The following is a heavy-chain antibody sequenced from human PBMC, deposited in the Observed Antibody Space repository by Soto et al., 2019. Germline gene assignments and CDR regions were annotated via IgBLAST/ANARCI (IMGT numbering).Heavy chain of an antibody. D-gene: IGHD3-9*01. CDR3: VHRGPVDETGMGFDF. CDR2: VYWDDDK. Sequence: GSGPTLVNPTQTLTLTCTFSGFSLNSRGVGVGWVRQPPGKALEWLAIVYWDDDKRYRPSLRSRLSIRKDTPKNQVVLTLTNTAPVDTATYYCVHRGPVDETGMGFDFWGQGSLVTVSS. V-gene: IGHV2-5*02. J-gene: IGHJ4*02. CDR1: GFSLNSRGVG.